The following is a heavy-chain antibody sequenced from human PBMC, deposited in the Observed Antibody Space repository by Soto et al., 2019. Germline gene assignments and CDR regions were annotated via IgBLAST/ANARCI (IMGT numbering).Heavy chain of an antibody. V-gene: IGHV3-30*03. CDR1: GFTFSNYD. D-gene: IGHD2-2*01. J-gene: IGHJ4*02. CDR2: ISYGGSDK. Sequence: GGSLRLSCTASGFTFSNYDMHWVRQAPGKGLEWVALISYGGSDKYYVDSVKGRFTISRDNSKNTLYLHMNSLGTDDTSVYYCATDRGYCSGTNCALFEYWGQGVLVTVPS. CDR3: ATDRGYCSGTNCALFEY.